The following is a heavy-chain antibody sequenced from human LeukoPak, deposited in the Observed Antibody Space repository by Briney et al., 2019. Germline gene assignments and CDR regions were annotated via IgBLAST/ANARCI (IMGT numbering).Heavy chain of an antibody. J-gene: IGHJ4*02. CDR1: GFTFSSYG. V-gene: IGHV3-33*01. CDR2: IWYNGSNK. D-gene: IGHD2/OR15-2a*01. CDR3: AREGPRGNSQFDY. Sequence: GGSLRLSCAASGFTFSSYGVHWVRQAPGKGLEWVALIWYNGSNKYYTDSVKGRLTISRDNSKNTLYLQMNSLRAEDTAIYYCAREGPRGNSQFDYWGQGTLVTVSS.